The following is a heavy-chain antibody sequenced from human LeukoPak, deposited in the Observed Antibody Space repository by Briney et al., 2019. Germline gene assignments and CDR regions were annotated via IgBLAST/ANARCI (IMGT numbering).Heavy chain of an antibody. Sequence: KFQGRVTITRDTPASTAYMELSSLRSEDTAVYYCARDGSSSWYYFDYWGQGTLVTVSS. J-gene: IGHJ4*02. D-gene: IGHD6-13*01. V-gene: IGHV1-3*01. CDR3: ARDGSSSWYYFDY.